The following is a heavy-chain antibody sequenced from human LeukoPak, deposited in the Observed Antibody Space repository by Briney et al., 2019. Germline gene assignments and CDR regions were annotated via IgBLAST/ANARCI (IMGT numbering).Heavy chain of an antibody. V-gene: IGHV1-2*02. D-gene: IGHD3/OR15-3a*01. J-gene: IGHJ5*02. CDR2: INPNSGGT. CDR3: AREAVTIFALVRTQTTKSPHRFDP. Sequence: ASVKVSCKASGYTFTGYYMHWVRQAPEQGLEWMGWINPNSGGTNYAQKFQGRVTMTRDMSTSTVYMELSSLRSEDTAVYYCAREAVTIFALVRTQTTKSPHRFDPWGQGTLVTVSS. CDR1: GYTFTGYY.